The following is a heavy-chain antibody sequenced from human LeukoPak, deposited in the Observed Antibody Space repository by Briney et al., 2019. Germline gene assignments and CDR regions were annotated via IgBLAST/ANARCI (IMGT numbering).Heavy chain of an antibody. CDR1: GFTFSSYW. J-gene: IGHJ6*03. CDR3: ARGLERANYYYYYMDA. V-gene: IGHV3-7*01. D-gene: IGHD1-1*01. Sequence: GGSLRLSCAASGFTFSSYWMSWVRQAPGKGLEWVANIKQDGSEKYYVDSVKGRFTISRDNAKNSLYLQMNSLRAEDTAVYYCARGLERANYYYYYMDAWGKGTTVTISS. CDR2: IKQDGSEK.